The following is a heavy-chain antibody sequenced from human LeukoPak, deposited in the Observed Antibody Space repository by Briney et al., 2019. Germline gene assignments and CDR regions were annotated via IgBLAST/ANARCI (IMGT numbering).Heavy chain of an antibody. Sequence: PSETLSLTCTVSGGSISSYYWSWIRQPPGKGLEWIGYIYNSGSTNYNPSLKNRVTISVDTSKNQFSLKLSSVTAADTAVYYCARGWMIVDDAFDIWGQGTMVTVSS. CDR2: IYNSGST. CDR1: GGSISSYY. V-gene: IGHV4-59*01. D-gene: IGHD3-22*01. CDR3: ARGWMIVDDAFDI. J-gene: IGHJ3*02.